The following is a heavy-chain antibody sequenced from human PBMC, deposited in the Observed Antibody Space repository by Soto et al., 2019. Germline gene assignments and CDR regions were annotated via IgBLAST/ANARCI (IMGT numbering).Heavy chain of an antibody. CDR2: IWYDGSNK. J-gene: IGHJ4*02. CDR3: ARGETKVRGVIPLDY. V-gene: IGHV3-33*01. Sequence: QVQLVESGGGVVQPGRSLRLSCAASGFTFSTYGMHWVRQAPGKGLEWVAVIWYDGSNKYYADSVKGRFTISRDNSKNTLYLKMNSLRAEETAVYSCARGETKVRGVIPLDYWGQGTLVTVSS. CDR1: GFTFSTYG. D-gene: IGHD3-10*01.